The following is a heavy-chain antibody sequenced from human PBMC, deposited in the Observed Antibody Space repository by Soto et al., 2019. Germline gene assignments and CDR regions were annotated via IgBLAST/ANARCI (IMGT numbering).Heavy chain of an antibody. V-gene: IGHV1-2*04. Sequence: ASVKVSCKASGYTFTGYYMHWVRQAPGRGLEWMGWINPNSGGTNYAQKFQGWVTMTRDTSISTAYMELSRLRSDDTAVYYCARGGGPAVPAAGPWNAFDIWGQGTMVTVS. CDR3: ARGGGPAVPAAGPWNAFDI. CDR1: GYTFTGYY. CDR2: INPNSGGT. D-gene: IGHD2-2*01. J-gene: IGHJ3*02.